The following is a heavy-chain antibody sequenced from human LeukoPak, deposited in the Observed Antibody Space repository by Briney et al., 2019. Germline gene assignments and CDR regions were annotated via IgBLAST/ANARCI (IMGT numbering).Heavy chain of an antibody. J-gene: IGHJ4*02. CDR2: INHSGST. CDR3: AREGYSSSWYYYY. D-gene: IGHD6-13*01. CDR1: GGSFSGYY. V-gene: IGHV4-34*01. Sequence: SETLSLTCAVYGGSFSGYYWSWIRQPPGKGLEWIGEINHSGSTNYNPSLKSRVTISVDTSKNQFSLKLSSVTAADTAVYYCAREGYSSSWYYYYWGQGTLVTVSS.